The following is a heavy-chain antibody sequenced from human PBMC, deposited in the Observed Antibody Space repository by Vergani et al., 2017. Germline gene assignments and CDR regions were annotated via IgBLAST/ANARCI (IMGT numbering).Heavy chain of an antibody. CDR1: GGSIKIFY. CDR2: IFHNGAT. D-gene: IGHD3-10*01. CDR3: ARARRGSKHSGGITDFYYYKRDV. J-gene: IGHJ6*03. V-gene: IGHV4-59*01. Sequence: QVQLQESGPGLVKPSETLSLTCTVSGGSIKIFYWSWIRQSPGKGLEWLGFIFHNGATTYNPSLKSRVSLSVDTPNNRFSLKVTSVTAADSALYFCARARRGSKHSGGITDFYYYKRDVWGKGTTVTVAS.